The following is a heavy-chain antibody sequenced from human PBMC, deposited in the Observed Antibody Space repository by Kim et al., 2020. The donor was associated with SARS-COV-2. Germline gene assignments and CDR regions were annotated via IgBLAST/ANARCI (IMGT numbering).Heavy chain of an antibody. V-gene: IGHV3-33*03. CDR2: IYYDGSTY. J-gene: IGHJ6*01. CDR3: AGEEVPSVTNSDGLVV. CDR1: GFTFSSYG. D-gene: IGHD2-2*01. Sequence: GGSLRLSCAASGFTFSSYGMHWVRQAPGKGLEWVAVIYYDGSTYYYAAAVRRRSIICGDYTKTPLHQQNNRRAAETTALYCSAGEEVPSVTNSDGLVVW.